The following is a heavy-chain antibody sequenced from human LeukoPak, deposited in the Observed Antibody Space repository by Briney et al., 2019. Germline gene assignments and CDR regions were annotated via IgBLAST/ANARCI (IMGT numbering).Heavy chain of an antibody. CDR1: GFTFSSYG. CDR3: ARAYYYGSGSYYTPQDY. Sequence: GGSLRLSCAASGFTFSSYGMHWVRQAPGKGLEWVAVIWYDGSNKYYADSVKGRFTISRDNSKNTLYLQMNSLRAEDTAVYYCARAYYYGSGSYYTPQDYWGQGTLVTVSS. CDR2: IWYDGSNK. J-gene: IGHJ4*02. V-gene: IGHV3-33*01. D-gene: IGHD3-10*01.